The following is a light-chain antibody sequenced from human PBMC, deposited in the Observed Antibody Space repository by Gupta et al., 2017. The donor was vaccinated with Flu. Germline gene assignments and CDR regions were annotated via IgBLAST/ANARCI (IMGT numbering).Light chain of an antibody. CDR1: QSIGTS. Sequence: EIVMTQSPATLSVSPGERATLSCRASQSIGTSLAWYQQKPGQSPRLLIYGASTRATGCPARFSGSGSGTEFALTISSRQSEDFVVYYCQQHNNWPSWTFGQGTKVEIK. CDR2: GAS. CDR3: QQHNNWPSWT. J-gene: IGKJ1*01. V-gene: IGKV3-15*01.